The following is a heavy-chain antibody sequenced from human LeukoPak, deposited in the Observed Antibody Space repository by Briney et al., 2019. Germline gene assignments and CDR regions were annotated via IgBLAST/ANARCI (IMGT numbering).Heavy chain of an antibody. D-gene: IGHD6-6*01. Sequence: GGSLRLSCAASGFTFNNYAVNWVRQAPGKGLEWVSTISGSGDTYYADSVKGRFTISRDNSKKTLYLQMNSLRAEDTAVYYCARTGAAQSPFDYWGQGTLVTVSS. J-gene: IGHJ4*02. CDR3: ARTGAAQSPFDY. V-gene: IGHV3-23*01. CDR1: GFTFNNYA. CDR2: ISGSGDT.